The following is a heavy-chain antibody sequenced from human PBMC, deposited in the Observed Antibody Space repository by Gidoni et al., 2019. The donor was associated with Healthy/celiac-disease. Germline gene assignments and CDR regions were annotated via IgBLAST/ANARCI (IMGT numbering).Heavy chain of an antibody. J-gene: IGHJ4*02. D-gene: IGHD6-19*01. CDR3: AKDPLSQWYFDY. CDR1: GFTLISYS. V-gene: IGHV3-23*01. CDR2: ISGIGGIT. Sequence: VQLLEAGGGLVKPGGSLRLSCAASGFTLISYSMSGVRQAPGQGLEWFSAISGIGGITYSADSVKGRFTISRDNSKHTLYLQMNSLRAEDTAVYYCAKDPLSQWYFDYWGQGTLVTVSS.